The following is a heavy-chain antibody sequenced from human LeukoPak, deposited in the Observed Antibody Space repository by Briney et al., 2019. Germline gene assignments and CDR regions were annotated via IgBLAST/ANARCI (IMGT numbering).Heavy chain of an antibody. D-gene: IGHD2-2*01. CDR1: GFAFSSSS. J-gene: IGHJ4*02. V-gene: IGHV3-23*01. CDR3: TRDDPSSWYDYFFDY. CDR2: ISGAGGSS. Sequence: LPGGSLRLSCATSGFAFSSSSMGWVRQAPGKGLEWVSTISGAGGSSWYAESVKGRFTISRDTSMNPLSLQMSSLRVEDTAIYYCTRDDPSSWYDYFFDYWGQGTLVTVSS.